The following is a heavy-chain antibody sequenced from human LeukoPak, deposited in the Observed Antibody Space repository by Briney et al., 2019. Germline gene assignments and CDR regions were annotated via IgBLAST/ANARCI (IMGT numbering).Heavy chain of an antibody. Sequence: SETLSLTCTVSGGSISSYYWSWIRQPPGKGLEWIGYIYYSGSTNYNPSLKSRVTISVDTSKNQFSLKLSSVAAADTAVYYCARVGLLWFGEPYYYGMDVWGQGTTVTVSS. CDR2: IYYSGST. CDR1: GGSISSYY. D-gene: IGHD3-10*01. V-gene: IGHV4-59*01. CDR3: ARVGLLWFGEPYYYGMDV. J-gene: IGHJ6*02.